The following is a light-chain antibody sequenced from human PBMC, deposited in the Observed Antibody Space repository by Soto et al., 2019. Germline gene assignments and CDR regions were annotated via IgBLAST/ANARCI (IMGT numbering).Light chain of an antibody. J-gene: IGKJ4*01. CDR2: AAS. Sequence: DIQMTQSPSSLSASVGDRVTITCRASQSITNNLNWYQQKPGKAPKLLIYAASSLQSGVPSRFSGSGSGTDFTLTISSLQPEDFATYYCQQSYSTPQLTFGGGTKVDIK. CDR1: QSITNN. CDR3: QQSYSTPQLT. V-gene: IGKV1-39*01.